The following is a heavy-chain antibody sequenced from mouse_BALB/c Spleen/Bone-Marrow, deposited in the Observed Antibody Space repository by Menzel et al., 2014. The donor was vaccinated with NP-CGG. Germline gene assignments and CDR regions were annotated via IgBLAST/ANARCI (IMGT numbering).Heavy chain of an antibody. Sequence: EVQLVESGPELVKPGASVKISCKASGYTFTDYNMHWVKQSHGKSLEWIGYIYPYNGGTGYNQKFKSKATLTVDNSSSAAYMELRSLTSEDSAVYFCARRFITTAAWFAYWGQGTLVTVSA. CDR2: IYPYNGGT. V-gene: IGHV1S29*02. D-gene: IGHD1-2*01. J-gene: IGHJ3*01. CDR3: ARRFITTAAWFAY. CDR1: GYTFTDYN.